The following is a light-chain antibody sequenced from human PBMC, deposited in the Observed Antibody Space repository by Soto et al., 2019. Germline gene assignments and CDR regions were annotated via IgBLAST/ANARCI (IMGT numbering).Light chain of an antibody. Sequence: DIQMTQSPSTLSASVGDRVTITCRASQSISNWLAWYQQKPGKAPKLLIYDASSLESGVPSRFSGGGFGTEFTHTISSLQPDDFGTYYCQQYNSYSTFGQGTKVDIK. CDR2: DAS. CDR3: QQYNSYST. J-gene: IGKJ1*01. CDR1: QSISNW. V-gene: IGKV1-5*01.